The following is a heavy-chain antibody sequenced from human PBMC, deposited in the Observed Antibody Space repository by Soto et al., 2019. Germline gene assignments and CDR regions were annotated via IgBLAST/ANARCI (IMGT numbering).Heavy chain of an antibody. CDR3: ARVGVITFGGVIVVDYYYYMDV. D-gene: IGHD3-16*02. CDR1: GFTFSSYW. V-gene: IGHV3-7*01. CDR2: IKQDGSEK. J-gene: IGHJ6*03. Sequence: GGSLRLSCAASGFTFSSYWMSWVRQAPGKGLEWVANIKQDGSEKYYVDSVKGRFTISRDNAKNSLYMQMNSLGAEDTAVYYCARVGVITFGGVIVVDYYYYMDVWGKGTTVTVSS.